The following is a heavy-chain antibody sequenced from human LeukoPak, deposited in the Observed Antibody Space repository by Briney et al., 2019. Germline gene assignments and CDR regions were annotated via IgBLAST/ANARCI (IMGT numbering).Heavy chain of an antibody. CDR3: AREFIGYGNTDY. V-gene: IGHV3-7*03. J-gene: IGHJ4*02. Sequence: GGSLRLSCAASGFIFTNYWMSWFRQAPGRGLEWVANIKPDGSDRYYMDSVKGRFTISKDNAKSSLYLQMNSLRVEDTAFYYCAREFIGYGNTDYWGQGTLVTVSS. CDR2: IKPDGSDR. CDR1: GFIFTNYW. D-gene: IGHD5-12*01.